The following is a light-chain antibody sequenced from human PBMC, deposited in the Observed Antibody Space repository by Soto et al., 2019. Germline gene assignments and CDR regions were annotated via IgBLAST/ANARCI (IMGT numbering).Light chain of an antibody. CDR3: QQCHATPLP. CDR1: QSISSY. V-gene: IGKV1-39*01. Sequence: DIQMTHSPSSLSASVGDRVTITCRASQSISSYLNWYQQKPGKAPKLLIYAASSLQSGVPSRFSGSGSGTDFTLTITTLQPEDVGIYYCQQCHATPLPFGQGTLLEIK. J-gene: IGKJ5*01. CDR2: AAS.